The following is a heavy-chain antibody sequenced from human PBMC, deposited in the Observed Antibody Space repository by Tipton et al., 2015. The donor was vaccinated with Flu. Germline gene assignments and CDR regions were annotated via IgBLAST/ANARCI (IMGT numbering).Heavy chain of an antibody. V-gene: IGHV3-66*02. CDR2: IYSGGST. Sequence: SLRLSCAASGFTVSSNYMSWVRQAPGKGLECVSVIYSGGSTYYADSVKGRFTISRDNSKNTLYLQMNSLRAEDTAVYYCASPYYYDSSGYYYLHYYGMDVWGQGTTVTVSS. CDR1: GFTVSSNY. J-gene: IGHJ6*02. CDR3: ASPYYYDSSGYYYLHYYGMDV. D-gene: IGHD3-22*01.